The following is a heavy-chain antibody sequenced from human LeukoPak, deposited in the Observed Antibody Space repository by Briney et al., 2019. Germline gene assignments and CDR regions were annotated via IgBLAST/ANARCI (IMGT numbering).Heavy chain of an antibody. CDR2: IYYTGTT. CDR3: ARHTYASSSPFGD. CDR1: GGSVDNSNYY. V-gene: IGHV4-39*01. J-gene: IGHJ4*02. D-gene: IGHD6-6*01. Sequence: SETLSLSCTVSGGSVDNSNYYWGWIRRPPGKGLEWIGSIYYTGTTYYNPSLKSRLTISMDTSKNQISLRLTSESAADTGVFYCARHTYASSSPFGDWGQGTLVTVSS.